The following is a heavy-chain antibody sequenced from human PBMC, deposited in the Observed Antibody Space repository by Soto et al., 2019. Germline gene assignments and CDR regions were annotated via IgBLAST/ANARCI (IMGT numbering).Heavy chain of an antibody. J-gene: IGHJ6*03. Sequence: QVQLQQWGAGLLKPSETLSLTCAVYGGSFSGYQWSWIRQTPGKGLEWIGEINDRGNINYKPSLKRRVTIFLDAPKKQPSLKLSSVTAAATAVYSCARGLILWFGEFSRRGGYYYYMDVWGKGTTVIVSS. V-gene: IGHV4-34*01. D-gene: IGHD3-10*01. CDR1: GGSFSGYQ. CDR2: INDRGNI. CDR3: ARGLILWFGEFSRRGGYYYYMDV.